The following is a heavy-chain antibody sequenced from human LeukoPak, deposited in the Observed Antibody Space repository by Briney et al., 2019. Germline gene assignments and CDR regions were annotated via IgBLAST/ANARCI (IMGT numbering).Heavy chain of an antibody. J-gene: IGHJ4*02. CDR2: ISSSGGTI. D-gene: IGHD7-27*01. Sequence: GSLRLSCAASGFTFSDYYMSWIRQAPGKGLEWVSYISSSGGTIYYADSVKGRFTISRDNAKNSLYLQMNSLRAEDTAVYYCARDRDWGSVNNFDYWGQGTLVTVSS. CDR3: ARDRDWGSVNNFDY. CDR1: GFTFSDYY. V-gene: IGHV3-11*01.